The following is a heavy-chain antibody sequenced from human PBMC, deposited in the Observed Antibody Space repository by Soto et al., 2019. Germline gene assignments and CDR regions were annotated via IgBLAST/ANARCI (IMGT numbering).Heavy chain of an antibody. CDR3: ARNYYGMDF. CDR1: VGSISSGGYS. V-gene: IGHV4-30-2*06. CDR2: TYQSGSA. Sequence: LSLTCTVSVGSISSGGYSWTWIRQSPGKGLEWIGYTYQSGSAYYNPSLKSRVTISVDRSKNQFSLNLTSVTAADTAVYSGARNYYGMDFWGQGTTVTVSS. J-gene: IGHJ6*02.